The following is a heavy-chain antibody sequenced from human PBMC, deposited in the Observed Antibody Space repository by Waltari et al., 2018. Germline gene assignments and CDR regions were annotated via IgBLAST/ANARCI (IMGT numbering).Heavy chain of an antibody. J-gene: IGHJ4*02. Sequence: QVQLVQSGAEVKKPGASVKVSCKASGYTFTGYYMHWVRQAPGQGLEWMGWINPNSGRTNYAQKFQGRVTMTRDTAISTAYMELSRLRSDDTAVYYCARDGVYSSSWYRLDYWGQGTLVTVSS. CDR2: INPNSGRT. CDR3: ARDGVYSSSWYRLDY. V-gene: IGHV1-2*02. CDR1: GYTFTGYY. D-gene: IGHD6-13*01.